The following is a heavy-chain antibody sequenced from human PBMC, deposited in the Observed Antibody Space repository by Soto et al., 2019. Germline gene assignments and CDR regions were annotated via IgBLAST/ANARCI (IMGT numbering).Heavy chain of an antibody. V-gene: IGHV1-2*02. CDR1: GYSFTGYS. CDR3: ARTRIVVVPAAMESDMEYDFDY. D-gene: IGHD2-2*01. Sequence: ASVKVSCKASGYSFTGYSMHWVRQAPGQGLEWMGWINPKNGAANYARKFQGRVTMSADKSTSTAYMELSSLRSEDTAVYYCARTRIVVVPAAMESDMEYDFDYWGQGTLVTVSS. J-gene: IGHJ4*02. CDR2: INPKNGAA.